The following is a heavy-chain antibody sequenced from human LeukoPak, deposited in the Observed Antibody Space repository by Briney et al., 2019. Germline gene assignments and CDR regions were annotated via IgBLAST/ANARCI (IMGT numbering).Heavy chain of an antibody. CDR1: AYTFTSYN. CDR2: MNPNSGNT. Sequence: ASVKVSCKASAYTFTSYNINWVRQATGQGLEWMGWMNPNSGNTGYAQKFQGRVTMTRNTSISTAYMELSSLRSEDTAVYYCAAELGFMDTAMVWGQGTLVTVSS. J-gene: IGHJ4*02. V-gene: IGHV1-8*01. CDR3: AAELGFMDTAMV. D-gene: IGHD5-18*01.